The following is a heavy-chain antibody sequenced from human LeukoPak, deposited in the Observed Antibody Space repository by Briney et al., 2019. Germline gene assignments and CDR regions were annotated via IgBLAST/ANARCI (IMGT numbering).Heavy chain of an antibody. CDR1: GGSFSGYY. J-gene: IGHJ5*02. D-gene: IGHD3-22*01. V-gene: IGHV4-34*01. CDR2: INHSGST. Sequence: SETLSLTCAVYGGSFSGYYWSWIRQPPGKGLEWIGEINHSGSTNYNPSLKSQVTISVDTSKNQFSLKLSSVTAADTAVYYCARGPSTYYYDSSGYYYWFDPWGQGTLVTVSS. CDR3: ARGPSTYYYDSSGYYYWFDP.